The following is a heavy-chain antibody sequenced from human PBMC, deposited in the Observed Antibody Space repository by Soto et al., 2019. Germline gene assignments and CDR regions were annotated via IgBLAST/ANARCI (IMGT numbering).Heavy chain of an antibody. CDR1: GFTFSNYW. D-gene: IGHD2-15*01. Sequence: GGSLRLSCVASGFTFSNYWMTWVRQAPGKGLGWVANIKEDGSEKHYVDSVKGRFTISRDNAKNSLYLQMNSLRVGDTAVYFCSRDVVVGAKALNYWGQGALVTVSS. J-gene: IGHJ4*02. CDR3: SRDVVVGAKALNY. CDR2: IKEDGSEK. V-gene: IGHV3-7*01.